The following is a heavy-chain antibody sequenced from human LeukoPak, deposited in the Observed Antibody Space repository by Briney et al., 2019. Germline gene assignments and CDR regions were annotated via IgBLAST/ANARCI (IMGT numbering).Heavy chain of an antibody. V-gene: IGHV4-4*09. CDR3: ARLSSGGRDF. J-gene: IGHJ4*02. CDR2: IYSGGGT. D-gene: IGHD3-10*01. CDR1: GDPISSYY. Sequence: SETLSLTCTVSGDPISSYYLSWVRQPPGKGLEWIGHIYSGGGTNYNPSLKSRVTMSVGSSKSQFSLRLSSVTAADTAVYYCARLSSGGRDFWGQGTLVTVSS.